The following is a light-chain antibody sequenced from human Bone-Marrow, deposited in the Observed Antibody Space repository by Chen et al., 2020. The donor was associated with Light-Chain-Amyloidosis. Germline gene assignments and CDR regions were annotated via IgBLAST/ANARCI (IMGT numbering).Light chain of an antibody. J-gene: IGLJ2*01. Sequence: SYELTQPPSVSVSPGQTARITRPGDALSKQYAYWYQQKPGQAPVLVIYKDSERPSGIPERFSGSSSGTTFTLTISGVQAEDEADYHCQSADSSGTYHVVFGGGTKLTVL. CDR3: QSADSSGTYHVV. V-gene: IGLV3-25*03. CDR1: ALSKQY. CDR2: KDS.